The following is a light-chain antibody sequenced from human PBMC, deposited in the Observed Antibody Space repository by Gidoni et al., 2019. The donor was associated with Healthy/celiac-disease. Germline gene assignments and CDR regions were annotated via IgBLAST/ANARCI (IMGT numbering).Light chain of an antibody. Sequence: EIVLPQSQGTLSLSPGERATLSCRASQSVSSSYLAWYQQKPGQAPRLLIYGASSRATGIPDRFSGSGSGTDFTLTISRLEPEDFAVYYCQQYGSSPGTFGQGTKLEIK. CDR2: GAS. CDR3: QQYGSSPGT. J-gene: IGKJ2*01. CDR1: QSVSSSY. V-gene: IGKV3-20*01.